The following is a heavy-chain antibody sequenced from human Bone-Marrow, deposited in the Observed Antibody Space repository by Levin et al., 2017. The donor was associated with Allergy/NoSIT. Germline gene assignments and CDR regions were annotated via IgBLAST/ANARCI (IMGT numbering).Heavy chain of an antibody. CDR3: AREDFGKRHLYGMDV. D-gene: IGHD3-10*01. Sequence: KASETLSLTCTVSGGSVNSGVYYWSWIRQSPGKGLEWIGYVYSSGITYYNPSLKGRVAISVGTSNNQFSLQLNSVTAADTAVYYCAREDFGKRHLYGMDVWGQGTTVTVSS. V-gene: IGHV4-30-4*01. CDR2: VYSSGIT. J-gene: IGHJ6*02. CDR1: GGSVNSGVYY.